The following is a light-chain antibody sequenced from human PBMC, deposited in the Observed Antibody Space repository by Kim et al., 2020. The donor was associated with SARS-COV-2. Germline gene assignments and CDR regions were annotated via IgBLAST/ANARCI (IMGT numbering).Light chain of an antibody. CDR1: QSVSPY. CDR3: QHYYRFPYT. J-gene: IGKJ2*01. Sequence: DIQMTQSPSTLSASVGDRVTITCRASQSVSPYSAWYQQKPGKAPKLLIYMASTLESGVPSRFSGSGSGAEFTLTINNLQPDDFATYYCQHYYRFPYTFGQGTKLEI. V-gene: IGKV1-5*03. CDR2: MAS.